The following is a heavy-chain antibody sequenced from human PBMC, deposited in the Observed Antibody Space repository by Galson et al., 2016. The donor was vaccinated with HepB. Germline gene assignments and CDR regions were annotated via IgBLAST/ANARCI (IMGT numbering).Heavy chain of an antibody. CDR1: GFTFSNYG. CDR2: ISYHGSDR. V-gene: IGHV3-30*03. CDR3: ARGKSLLTMPWNYGLDV. D-gene: IGHD4/OR15-4a*01. Sequence: SLRLSCAGSGFTFSNYGMHWVRQAPGKGLEWVAVISYHGSDRYYADSVKGRFTISRDNSKDTLYLQMNSLRAGDTAVYYCARGKSLLTMPWNYGLDVWGKGTTVSVSS. J-gene: IGHJ6*04.